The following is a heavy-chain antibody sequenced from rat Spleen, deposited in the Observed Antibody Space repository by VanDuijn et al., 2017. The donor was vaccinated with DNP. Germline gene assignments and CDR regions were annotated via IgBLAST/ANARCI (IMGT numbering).Heavy chain of an antibody. CDR1: GYSITSSY. Sequence: EVQLQESGPGLVKPSQSLSLTCSVTGYSITSSYRWNWIRKFPGNKMEWIGHISYSGSTRYNPSLKSRISITRDTSKNQFFLHLNSVTTEDTATYYCARWSDYFDYWGQGVMVTVSS. J-gene: IGHJ2*01. V-gene: IGHV3-1*01. CDR3: ARWSDYFDY. CDR2: ISYSGST.